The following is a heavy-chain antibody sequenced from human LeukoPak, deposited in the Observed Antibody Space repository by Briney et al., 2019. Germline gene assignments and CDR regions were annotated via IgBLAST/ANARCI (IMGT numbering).Heavy chain of an antibody. J-gene: IGHJ1*01. Sequence: GGSLRLSCAASGFTFSDYYMSWIRQAPGKGLEWVSYISSSGSTIYYADSVKGRFTISRDNAKNSLYLQMNSLRAEDTAVYYCARAFYCSGGSCPAEYFQHWGQGTLVTVSS. D-gene: IGHD2-15*01. CDR1: GFTFSDYY. CDR3: ARAFYCSGGSCPAEYFQH. V-gene: IGHV3-11*01. CDR2: ISSSGSTI.